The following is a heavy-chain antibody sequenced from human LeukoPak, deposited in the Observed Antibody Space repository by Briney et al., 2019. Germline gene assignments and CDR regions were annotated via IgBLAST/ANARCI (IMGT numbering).Heavy chain of an antibody. CDR1: GGSFSGYY. Sequence: SETLSLTCAVYGGSFSGYYWSWIRQPPGKGLEWIGEINHSGSTNYNPSLKSRVTISVDTSKNQFSLKLSSVTAADTAVYYCARRASLWSGLSDAFDIWGQGIMVTVSS. V-gene: IGHV4-34*01. CDR2: INHSGST. D-gene: IGHD3-3*01. J-gene: IGHJ3*02. CDR3: ARRASLWSGLSDAFDI.